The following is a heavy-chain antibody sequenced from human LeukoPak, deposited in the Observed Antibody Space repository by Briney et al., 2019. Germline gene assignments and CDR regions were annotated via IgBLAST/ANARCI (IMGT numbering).Heavy chain of an antibody. Sequence: GGSLRLSCAASGFTFSSYAMHWVRQAPGKGLEWVAVISYDGSNKYYADSVKGRFTISRDNSKNTLYLQMNSLRAEDTAVYYCARNYGGNSRALDYWGQGTLVTISS. D-gene: IGHD4-23*01. CDR1: GFTFSSYA. CDR3: ARNYGGNSRALDY. V-gene: IGHV3-30-3*01. CDR2: ISYDGSNK. J-gene: IGHJ4*02.